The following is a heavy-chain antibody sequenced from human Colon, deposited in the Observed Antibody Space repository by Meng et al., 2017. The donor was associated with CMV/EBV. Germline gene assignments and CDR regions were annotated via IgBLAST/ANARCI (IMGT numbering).Heavy chain of an antibody. V-gene: IGHV4-39*01. Sequence: SETLSLTCTVSGGSISSSSYYWGWIRQPPGKGLEWIGSIDYSGGTYYNPSLKSRVTISVDTSKHQFTLKLSSVTAADTAVYYCARQGTFGGVIGGPYNWFDPWGQGTLVTVSS. CDR2: IDYSGGT. D-gene: IGHD3-16*02. J-gene: IGHJ5*02. CDR1: GGSISSSSYY. CDR3: ARQGTFGGVIGGPYNWFDP.